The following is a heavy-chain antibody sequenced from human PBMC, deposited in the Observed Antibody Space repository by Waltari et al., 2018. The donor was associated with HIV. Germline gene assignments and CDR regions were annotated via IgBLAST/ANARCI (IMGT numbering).Heavy chain of an antibody. CDR2: ISGNGYST. J-gene: IGHJ4*02. Sequence: VQLLESGGGLVPPGGSLRLSCASFGFTFSHHGMTWVRQAPGRGLEWVSSISGNGYSTYYADFVAGRFSISKDMSKDTLYLQMNSLTADDTAVYYCATDYQITGSWDDPPDFHHWGQGTLVTVSS. D-gene: IGHD6-13*01. CDR1: GFTFSHHG. CDR3: ATDYQITGSWDDPPDFHH. V-gene: IGHV3-23*01.